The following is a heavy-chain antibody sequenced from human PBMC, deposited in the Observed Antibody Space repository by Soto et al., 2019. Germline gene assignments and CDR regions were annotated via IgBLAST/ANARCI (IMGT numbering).Heavy chain of an antibody. CDR3: ATELGDNPASPFDS. CDR1: GVTFSSET. CDR2: IIPLFGTA. J-gene: IGHJ4*02. V-gene: IGHV1-69*01. Sequence: QAQLVQSGAEVKKPGSSVKVSCKASGVTFSSETISWVRQVPGQGLEWVGGIIPLFGTANYAQKFQGRVTITADESTSTLYIELSSLRSDDTTVYYCATELGDNPASPFDSWGQGTLVTVSS. D-gene: IGHD2-21*01.